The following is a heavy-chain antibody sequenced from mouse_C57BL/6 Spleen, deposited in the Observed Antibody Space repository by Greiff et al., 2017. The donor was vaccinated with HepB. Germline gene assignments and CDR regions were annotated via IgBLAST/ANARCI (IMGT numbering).Heavy chain of an antibody. J-gene: IGHJ4*01. Sequence: EVKLVESGAELVRPGASVKLSCTASGFNIKDDYMHWVKQRPEQGLEWIGWIDPENGDTEYASKFQGKATITADTSSNTAYLQLSSLTSEDTAVDYCTTGVYYYGSSDRAMDYWGQGTSVTVSS. CDR1: GFNIKDDY. V-gene: IGHV14-4*01. D-gene: IGHD1-1*01. CDR3: TTGVYYYGSSDRAMDY. CDR2: IDPENGDT.